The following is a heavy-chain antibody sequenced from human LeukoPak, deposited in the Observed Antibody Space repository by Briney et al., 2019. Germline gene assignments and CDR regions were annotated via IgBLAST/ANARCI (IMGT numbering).Heavy chain of an antibody. Sequence: GGSLRLSCAASGFTFSSYAMNWVRQAPGKGLEWVSAISGSGGSTYYADSAKGRFTISRDNSKNTLHLQMNSLRAEDTAVYYCAKERGHSSGYYFDIWGQGTMVTVSS. CDR1: GFTFSSYA. CDR3: AKERGHSSGYYFDI. D-gene: IGHD3-22*01. V-gene: IGHV3-23*01. J-gene: IGHJ3*02. CDR2: ISGSGGST.